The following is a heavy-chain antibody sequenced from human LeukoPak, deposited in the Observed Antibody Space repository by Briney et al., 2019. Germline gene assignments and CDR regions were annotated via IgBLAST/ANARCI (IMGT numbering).Heavy chain of an antibody. D-gene: IGHD3-10*01. CDR1: EFTSSDYY. Sequence: GASLILSSAASEFTSSDYYISWIRQAPEKGLGRVSYISGSCNTRYYADSVKDRSTISRDNAKNSLYLQMNSLRAEDTAVYYCARDPFEHYYGSGSYHPLDYWGQGTLVTVSS. J-gene: IGHJ4*02. CDR2: ISGSCNTR. CDR3: ARDPFEHYYGSGSYHPLDY. V-gene: IGHV3-11*04.